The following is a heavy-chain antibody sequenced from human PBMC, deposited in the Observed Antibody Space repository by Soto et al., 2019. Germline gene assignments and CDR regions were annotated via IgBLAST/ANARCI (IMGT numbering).Heavy chain of an antibody. CDR2: ISRSGDRT. CDR3: ARARCSSGQCYYFDY. Sequence: EVQLVESGEGLVQPGGSLRLSCAASGFTFNSYNIHWIRQAPGKGLEFVSAISRSGDRTYYADSLKGRFTITRANYKNSVWVQMGGLRAGDMAVYYCARARCSSGQCYYFDYWGRGALVSVSS. J-gene: IGHJ4*02. V-gene: IGHV3-64*02. D-gene: IGHD2-15*01. CDR1: GFTFNSYN.